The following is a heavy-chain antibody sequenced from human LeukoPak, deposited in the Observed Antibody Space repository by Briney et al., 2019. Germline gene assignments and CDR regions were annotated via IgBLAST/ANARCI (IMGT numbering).Heavy chain of an antibody. CDR3: ARGGNSDYDY. J-gene: IGHJ4*02. D-gene: IGHD4-23*01. V-gene: IGHV1-18*01. CDR1: GYTFTSYA. Sequence: ASVKVSCKASGYTFTSYAMNWVRQAPGQGLEWMGWINAYSGNTNYAQKLQGRVTMTTDTSTSTAYMELRSLRSDDTAVYYCARGGNSDYDYWGQGTLVTVSS. CDR2: INAYSGNT.